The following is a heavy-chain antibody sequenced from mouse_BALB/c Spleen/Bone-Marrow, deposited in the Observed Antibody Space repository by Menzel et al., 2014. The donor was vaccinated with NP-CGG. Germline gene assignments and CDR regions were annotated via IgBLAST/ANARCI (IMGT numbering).Heavy chain of an antibody. CDR3: ARDYGNYVRFAY. CDR2: IRNKANGYTT. CDR1: GFTFTDYY. Sequence: EVKVVESGGGLVQPGGSLRLSCATSGFTFTDYYMSWVRQPPGKALEWLGFIRNKANGYTTEYSASVKGRFTISRDNSQSIRYLQMNTLRAEDSATYYCARDYGNYVRFAYWGQGTLVTVSA. J-gene: IGHJ3*01. D-gene: IGHD2-1*01. V-gene: IGHV7-3*02.